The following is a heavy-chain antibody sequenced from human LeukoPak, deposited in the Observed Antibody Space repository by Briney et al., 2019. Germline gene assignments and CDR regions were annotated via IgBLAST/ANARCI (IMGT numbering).Heavy chain of an antibody. CDR3: AKGKNTGSYLSHVDY. J-gene: IGHJ4*02. CDR2: ITWDGGST. D-gene: IGHD3-10*01. V-gene: IGHV3-43*01. Sequence: TGGSLRLSCAASGFTFDDYTMHWVRQAPGKGLEWVSLITWDGGSTYYADSVKGRFTISRDNSKNSLYLQMNILRTEDTALYYCAKGKNTGSYLSHVDYWGQGTLVTVSS. CDR1: GFTFDDYT.